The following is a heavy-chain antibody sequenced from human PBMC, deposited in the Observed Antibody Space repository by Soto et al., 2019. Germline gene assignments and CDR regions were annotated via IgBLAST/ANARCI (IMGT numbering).Heavy chain of an antibody. CDR1: GFTFSNYG. V-gene: IGHV3-30*18. D-gene: IGHD5-12*01. CDR2: ISYDGREK. J-gene: IGHJ4*02. Sequence: GGSLRLSCAASGFTFSNYGMHWVRQAPGKGLEWVAVISYDGREKYYSDSVKGRFTISRDDSTNTLSLQMNSLRTEDTAVYYCAKEQRVATAPHFDYWGQGTLVTVSS. CDR3: AKEQRVATAPHFDY.